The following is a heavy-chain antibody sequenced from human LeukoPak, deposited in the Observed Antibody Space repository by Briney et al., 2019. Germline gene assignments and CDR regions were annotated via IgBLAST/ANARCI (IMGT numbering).Heavy chain of an antibody. CDR3: ARYPRGFDY. CDR2: MTSSSTI. D-gene: IGHD3-10*01. J-gene: IGHJ4*02. V-gene: IGHV3-69-1*02. CDR1: GFTFSSYS. Sequence: GGSLRLSCAASGFTFSSYSMNWVRQAPGKGLEWVATMTSSSTIYYADSVKGRFTISRDNAKNSLYLQMNSLRAEDTAIYYCARYPRGFDYWGQGTLVTVSS.